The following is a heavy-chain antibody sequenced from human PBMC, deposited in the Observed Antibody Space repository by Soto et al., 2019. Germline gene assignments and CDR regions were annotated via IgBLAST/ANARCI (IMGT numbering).Heavy chain of an antibody. CDR1: GFTFSSYA. CDR2: ISYDGSNK. D-gene: IGHD6-13*01. Sequence: GGSLRLACAASGFTFSSYAMHWVRQAPGKGLEWVAVISYDGSNKYYADSVKGRFTISRDNSKNTLYLQMNSLRAEDTAVYYCARDSSRWFFDYWGQGTLVTVSS. V-gene: IGHV3-30-3*01. CDR3: ARDSSRWFFDY. J-gene: IGHJ4*02.